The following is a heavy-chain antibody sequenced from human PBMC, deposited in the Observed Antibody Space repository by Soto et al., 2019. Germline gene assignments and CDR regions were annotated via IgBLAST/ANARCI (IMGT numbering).Heavy chain of an antibody. J-gene: IGHJ5*02. CDR1: GFTFGDSY. CDR3: VRRGGGGLFDP. Sequence: QVQLVESGGGLVPPGGSLRLSCAGSGFTFGDSYMSWIRQAPGKGLEWLSYISPGSRYPAYADSVKGRFTISRDNAKRSLYLQMMSLTAEVTAIYYCVRRGGGGLFDPCGQGTIVTVSS. V-gene: IGHV3-11*06. CDR2: ISPGSRYP. D-gene: IGHD2-15*01.